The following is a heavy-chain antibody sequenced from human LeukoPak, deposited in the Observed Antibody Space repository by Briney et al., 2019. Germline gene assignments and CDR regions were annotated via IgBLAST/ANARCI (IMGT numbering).Heavy chain of an antibody. J-gene: IGHJ5*02. CDR3: AKDRVSPGFNWFDP. Sequence: RGSLRLSCAASGVIISSYAMSWVRQAPGKGLEWFSAINGRGDNTYYADFVKGRFTISRDNSKSTVYLQMNSLRTEDTAVYYCAKDRVSPGFNWFDPWGQGTLVTVSS. D-gene: IGHD2/OR15-2a*01. V-gene: IGHV3-23*01. CDR1: GVIISSYA. CDR2: INGRGDNT.